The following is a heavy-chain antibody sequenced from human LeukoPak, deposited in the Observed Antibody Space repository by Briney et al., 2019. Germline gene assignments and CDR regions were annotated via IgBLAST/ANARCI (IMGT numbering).Heavy chain of an antibody. V-gene: IGHV3-21*01. Sequence: PGGSLRLSCAASGFTFSSYSMNRVRQAPGKGLEWVSSISSSSSYIYYADSVKGRFTISRDNAKNTLYLQMNSLRAEDTAVYYCARALIRSIAAVDYWGQGTLVTVSS. J-gene: IGHJ4*02. D-gene: IGHD6-6*01. CDR1: GFTFSSYS. CDR2: ISSSSSYI. CDR3: ARALIRSIAAVDY.